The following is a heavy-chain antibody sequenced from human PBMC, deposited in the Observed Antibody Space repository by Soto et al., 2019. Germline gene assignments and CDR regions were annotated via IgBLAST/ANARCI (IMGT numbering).Heavy chain of an antibody. V-gene: IGHV2-5*02. CDR2: IYWDDDK. CDR3: AHQGVSGSLHKVFPHYFEY. Sequence: QITVKESGPTLVKPTQTLTLTCTFSGFSLSTSGVGVGWIRQPPGKALEWLALIYWDDDKRYSPSLKSRLTITKHPNNNQLFLTMTNLDRVDTAISDCAHQGVSGSLHKVFPHYFEYWGQVTLVTASS. CDR1: GFSLSTSGVG. J-gene: IGHJ4*02. D-gene: IGHD3-10*01.